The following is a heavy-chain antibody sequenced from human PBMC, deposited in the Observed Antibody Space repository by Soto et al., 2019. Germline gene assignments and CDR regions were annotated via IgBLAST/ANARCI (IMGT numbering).Heavy chain of an antibody. V-gene: IGHV1-8*01. CDR3: ARAVGIGVNGLDL. CDR1: GYNFPSSN. CDR2: MNAANGNS. D-gene: IGHD1-26*01. J-gene: IGHJ5*02. Sequence: QERLVQSGAELRRPGASVKISCRASGYNFPSSNVNWVRQASGQGPEWLGWMNAANGNSAFARDFPGRVNMTSDLSPATEYLELGGLSSGDTAMYYCARAVGIGVNGLDLWGPGTFVTVS.